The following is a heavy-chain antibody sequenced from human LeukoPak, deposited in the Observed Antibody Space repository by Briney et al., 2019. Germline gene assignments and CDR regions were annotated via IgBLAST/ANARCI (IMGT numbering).Heavy chain of an antibody. D-gene: IGHD3-22*01. V-gene: IGHV3-23*01. Sequence: PGGSLRLSCAASGFTFSSYAMSWVRQAPGKVLEWVSAISGSGGSTYYADSVKGRFTISRDNSKNTLYLQMNSLRAEDTAVYYCAKSYYYDSSGYYPNSYYFDYWGQGTLVTVSS. CDR1: GFTFSSYA. J-gene: IGHJ4*02. CDR3: AKSYYYDSSGYYPNSYYFDY. CDR2: ISGSGGST.